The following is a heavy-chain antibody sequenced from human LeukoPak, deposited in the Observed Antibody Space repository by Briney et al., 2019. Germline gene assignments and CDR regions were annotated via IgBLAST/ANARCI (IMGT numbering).Heavy chain of an antibody. D-gene: IGHD4-23*01. CDR1: GFTLSTYA. CDR3: ARSSRELRGYAPWEVMPPFDY. CDR2: TSSSDAGT. J-gene: IGHJ4*02. V-gene: IGHV3-23*01. Sequence: GGSLRLSCAASGFTLSTYAMSWVRQTPGKGLEWVAATSSSDAGTYHADSVRGRFTISRDNSKNSLYLQMNSLRAEDTAVYYCARSSRELRGYAPWEVMPPFDYWGQGTLVTVSS.